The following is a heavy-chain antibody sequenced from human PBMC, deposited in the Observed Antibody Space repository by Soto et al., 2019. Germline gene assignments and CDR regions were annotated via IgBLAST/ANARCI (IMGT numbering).Heavy chain of an antibody. Sequence: QVQLVESGGGVVQPGRSLRLSCAASGFTFSSYAMHWVRQAPGKGLEWVAVISYDGSNKYYADSVKGRFTISRDNSKKPLYLQMNSLSAEDTAVYYCARYLTENWDRFDYWGQGTLVTVSS. D-gene: IGHD1-26*01. CDR3: ARYLTENWDRFDY. J-gene: IGHJ4*02. CDR2: ISYDGSNK. V-gene: IGHV3-30-3*01. CDR1: GFTFSSYA.